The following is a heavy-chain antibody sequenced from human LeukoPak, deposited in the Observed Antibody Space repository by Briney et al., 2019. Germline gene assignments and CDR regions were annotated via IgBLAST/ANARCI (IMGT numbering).Heavy chain of an antibody. CDR3: ARVKVQGAVIGMDV. Sequence: SETLSLTCAVYGASFSGYYWSWIRQPPGKGLEWIGEINHSGSTNYNPSLKSRVTISVDTSKNQFSLKLSSVTAADTAVYYCARVKVQGAVIGMDVWGQGTTVTVSS. V-gene: IGHV4-34*01. J-gene: IGHJ6*02. CDR1: GASFSGYY. CDR2: INHSGST. D-gene: IGHD1-1*01.